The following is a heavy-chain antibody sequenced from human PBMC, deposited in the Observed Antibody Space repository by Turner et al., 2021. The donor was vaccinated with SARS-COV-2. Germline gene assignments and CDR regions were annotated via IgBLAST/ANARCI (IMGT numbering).Heavy chain of an antibody. CDR3: ARRGRASRFSFDY. CDR1: VGSVSSSDHY. Sequence: QLQLQESGQGRVKPTETLSLTCTVSVGSVSSSDHYWDWIRQPPGKGLDWIGSIHYLGTTYSNPSLKSRVTISVDTSKNQFSLNLTSVTAADTAVYFCARRGRASRFSFDYWGQGRLLTVSS. D-gene: IGHD1-26*01. V-gene: IGHV4-39*01. CDR2: IHYLGTT. J-gene: IGHJ4*02.